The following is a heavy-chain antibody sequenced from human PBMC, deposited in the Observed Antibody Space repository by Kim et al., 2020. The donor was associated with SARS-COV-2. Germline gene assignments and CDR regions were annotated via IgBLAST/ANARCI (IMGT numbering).Heavy chain of an antibody. CDR1: GFTFSNYW. Sequence: GGSLRLSCAASGFTFSNYWMSWVRQAPGKGLEWVANIKQDGSEKYYVDSVKGRFTISRDNAKNSLYLQMNSLRAEDTAVYYCATVGSSSWYFDYWGQGTLVTVSS. J-gene: IGHJ4*02. D-gene: IGHD6-13*01. CDR3: ATVGSSSWYFDY. V-gene: IGHV3-7*01. CDR2: IKQDGSEK.